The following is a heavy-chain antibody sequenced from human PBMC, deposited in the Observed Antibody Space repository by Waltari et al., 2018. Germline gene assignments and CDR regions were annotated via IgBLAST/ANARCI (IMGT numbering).Heavy chain of an antibody. CDR1: GGSFSGYY. J-gene: IGHJ5*02. D-gene: IGHD3-3*01. CDR2: INHRGST. Sequence: QVQLQQWGAGLLKPSETLSLTCAVYGGSFSGYYWSWIRQPPGKGLEWIGEINHRGSTNYNPSLKSRVTISVDTSKNQFSPKLSSVTAADTAVYYCARGRTYYDFWSLGWFDPWGQGTLVTVSS. V-gene: IGHV4-34*01. CDR3: ARGRTYYDFWSLGWFDP.